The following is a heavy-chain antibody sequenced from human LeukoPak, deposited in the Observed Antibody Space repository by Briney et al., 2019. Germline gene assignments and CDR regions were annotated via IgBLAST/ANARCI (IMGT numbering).Heavy chain of an antibody. V-gene: IGHV3-30*01. J-gene: IGHJ4*02. D-gene: IGHD5-24*01. CDR3: ARTGRDGYNFYY. Sequence: GGSLRLSCAASGFTFSSYAMHWVGQAPGKGLEWVAVISYDGSNKYYADSVKGRFTISRDNSKNTLYLQMNSLRAEDTAVYYCARTGRDGYNFYYWGQGTLVTVSS. CDR1: GFTFSSYA. CDR2: ISYDGSNK.